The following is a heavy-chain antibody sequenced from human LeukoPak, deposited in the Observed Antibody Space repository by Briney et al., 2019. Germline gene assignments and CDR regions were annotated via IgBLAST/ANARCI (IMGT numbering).Heavy chain of an antibody. J-gene: IGHJ4*02. Sequence: GASVKVSCKASGYTFTSYYMHWVRQAPGQGLEWMGIINPSGGSTSYAQKLQGRITMTTDTSTSTAYMELRSLRSDDTAVYYCARDSKYYYDTSRWRPPVDYWGQGTLVTVSS. CDR2: INPSGGST. CDR1: GYTFTSYY. CDR3: ARDSKYYYDTSRWRPPVDY. V-gene: IGHV1-46*01. D-gene: IGHD3-22*01.